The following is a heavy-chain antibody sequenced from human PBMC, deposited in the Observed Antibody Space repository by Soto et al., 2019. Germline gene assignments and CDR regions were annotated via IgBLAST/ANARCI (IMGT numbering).Heavy chain of an antibody. Sequence: EVQLLESGGGLVQPGGSLRLSCVASGFTFSNYAMSWVRQAPGKGLEWVSTISGAGGATFYADSVKGRFTISRDNSKSPRLRQLNSLRAVGTAIYDCAKGQGTYASVGGDYWGQGTLLTVSS. CDR3: AKGQGTYASVGGDY. J-gene: IGHJ4*02. V-gene: IGHV3-23*01. CDR2: ISGAGGAT. CDR1: GFTFSNYA. D-gene: IGHD3-16*01.